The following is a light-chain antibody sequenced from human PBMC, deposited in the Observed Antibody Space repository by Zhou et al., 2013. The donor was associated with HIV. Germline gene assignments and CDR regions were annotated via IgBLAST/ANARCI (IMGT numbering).Light chain of an antibody. V-gene: IGKV3-20*01. J-gene: IGKJ1*01. CDR3: QQYGNSPRT. CDR1: QSVSSNY. CDR2: SAS. Sequence: EIVLTQSPGTLSLSPGERATLSCRASQSVSSNYLAWYQQKPGQAPRLLIYSASRRATGIPDRFSGSGSGTVFILTISRLEPEDSAVFYCQQYGNSPRTFGQGTKLEIK.